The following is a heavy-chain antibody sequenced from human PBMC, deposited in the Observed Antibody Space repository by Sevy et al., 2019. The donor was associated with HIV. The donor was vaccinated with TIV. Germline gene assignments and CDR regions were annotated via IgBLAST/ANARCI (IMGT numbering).Heavy chain of an antibody. V-gene: IGHV1-2*02. J-gene: IGHJ3*02. CDR2: INPNSGGT. D-gene: IGHD3-3*02. Sequence: ASVKVSCKASGYTFTGYYMHWVRQAPGQGLEWMGWINPNSGGTNYAQKFQGRVTMTRDTSISTAYMELSRLRSDDTAVYYCARSISAGNPDAFDIWGPGTMVTVSS. CDR3: ARSISAGNPDAFDI. CDR1: GYTFTGYY.